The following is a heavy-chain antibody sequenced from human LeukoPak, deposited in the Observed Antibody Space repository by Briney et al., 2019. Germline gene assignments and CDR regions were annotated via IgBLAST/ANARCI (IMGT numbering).Heavy chain of an antibody. CDR1: GFTFSSYS. CDR3: ARDLAAARLDF. D-gene: IGHD6-6*01. V-gene: IGHV3-21*06. J-gene: IGHJ4*02. Sequence: GGSLRLSCAASGFTFSSYSMNWVRQAPGKGLEWVSSISSSSSYIYYADSVKGRFTISRDISKSILYLQMNSLRAEDTGVYYCARDLAAARLDFRGQGTLVTVSS. CDR2: ISSSSSYI.